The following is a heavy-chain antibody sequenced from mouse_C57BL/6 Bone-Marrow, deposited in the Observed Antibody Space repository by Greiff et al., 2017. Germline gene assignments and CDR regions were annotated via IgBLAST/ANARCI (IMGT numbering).Heavy chain of an antibody. J-gene: IGHJ2*01. CDR3: ARPSIGNYFDY. V-gene: IGHV5-2*01. CDR2: INSDGGST. Sequence: EVHLVESGGGLVQPGESLKLSCESNEYEFPSHDMSWVRKTPEKRLELVAAINSDGGSTYYPDTMERRVIISRDNTKKTLYLQMSSLGPEDAALYYCARPSIGNYFDYWGQGTTLTVSS. D-gene: IGHD2-14*01. CDR1: EYEFPSHD.